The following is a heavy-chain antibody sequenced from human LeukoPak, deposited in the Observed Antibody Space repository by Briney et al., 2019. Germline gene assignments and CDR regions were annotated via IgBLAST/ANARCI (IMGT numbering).Heavy chain of an antibody. D-gene: IGHD2-15*01. CDR3: AKVLLGYCSGGSCYGYDFDY. CDR1: GFTFGDYA. Sequence: GGSLRLSCAASGFTFGDYAMHWVRQAPGKGLEWVSLISGDGGTTYYADSVKGRFTISRDSSKNSLYLQMNSLRTENTALCYCAKVLLGYCSGGSCYGYDFDYWGQGTLVTVSS. CDR2: ISGDGGTT. J-gene: IGHJ4*02. V-gene: IGHV3-43*02.